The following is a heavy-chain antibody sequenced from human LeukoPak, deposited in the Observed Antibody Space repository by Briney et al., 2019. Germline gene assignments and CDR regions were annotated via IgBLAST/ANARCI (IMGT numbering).Heavy chain of an antibody. J-gene: IGHJ4*02. CDR2: IYAGGTA. CDR3: ARRSAGSGWYGGRLDY. D-gene: IGHD6-19*01. V-gene: IGHV4-4*07. CDR1: GGSISNYY. Sequence: PSETLSLTCTVSGGSISNYYWSWIRQPAWKGLEWIGRIYAGGTASYNPSLKSRVTMSADMSKNQLSLKLTSVTAADTAVYYCARRSAGSGWYGGRLDYWGQGTLVTVSS.